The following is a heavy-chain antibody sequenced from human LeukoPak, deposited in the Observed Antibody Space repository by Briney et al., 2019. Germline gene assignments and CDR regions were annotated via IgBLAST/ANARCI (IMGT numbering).Heavy chain of an antibody. D-gene: IGHD2-2*01. CDR1: GFTFEDHV. CDR2: ISWSGDRM. CDR3: AKDLGGSATTV. Sequence: QPGGSLRLSCAASGFTFEDHVMHWVRQAPGKSLEWVSSISWSGDRMGYADAVKGRFTISRDNAKNSLFLQMNSLRVEDTALYYCAKDLGGSATTVWGQGTLVTVSS. V-gene: IGHV3-9*01. J-gene: IGHJ4*02.